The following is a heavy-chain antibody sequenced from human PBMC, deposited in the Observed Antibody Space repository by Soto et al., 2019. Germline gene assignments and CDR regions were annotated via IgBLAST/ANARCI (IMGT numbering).Heavy chain of an antibody. Sequence: PGGSLRLSCAASGFTFPNYWMSWVRQAPGKGLEWVANINQDGTVKYYADSVKGRLTISRDNAKKSVYLQINSLRAEDTAVHYCARIGYSSSSFDYWGRGTLVTVSS. CDR3: ARIGYSSSSFDY. J-gene: IGHJ4*02. CDR1: GFTFPNYW. D-gene: IGHD5-12*01. V-gene: IGHV3-7*01. CDR2: INQDGTVK.